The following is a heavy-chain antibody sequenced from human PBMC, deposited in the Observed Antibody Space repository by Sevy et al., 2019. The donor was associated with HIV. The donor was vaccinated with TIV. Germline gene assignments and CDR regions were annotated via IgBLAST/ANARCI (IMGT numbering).Heavy chain of an antibody. D-gene: IGHD2-15*01. CDR2: VSYDGADK. CDR1: GFIFNNYD. Sequence: GGSLRLSCAASGFIFNNYDMYWIRQAPGKGLEWVATVSYDGADKDYADIVKGRFTISRDSSRSMLYLQMSSLRPEDTGVYFCAKDMVGCSGGTCYSGAVSPLESWGQGTLVTVSS. V-gene: IGHV3-30*18. J-gene: IGHJ1*01. CDR3: AKDMVGCSGGTCYSGAVSPLES.